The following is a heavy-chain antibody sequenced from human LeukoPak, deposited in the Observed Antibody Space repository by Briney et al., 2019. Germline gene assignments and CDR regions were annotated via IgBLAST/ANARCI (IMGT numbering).Heavy chain of an antibody. J-gene: IGHJ4*02. CDR1: GFIIRTKY. D-gene: IGHD4-17*01. CDR3: ARSPYGDYVKVVDY. Sequence: GGSLRLSCAASGFIIRTKYMNWVRQAPGKGLEWVSVIYAGGSTFYADSVKGRFTVSRDNSKNTLYLQMNSLRAEDTAVYYCARSPYGDYVKVVDYWGQGTLVTVSS. CDR2: IYAGGST. V-gene: IGHV3-66*01.